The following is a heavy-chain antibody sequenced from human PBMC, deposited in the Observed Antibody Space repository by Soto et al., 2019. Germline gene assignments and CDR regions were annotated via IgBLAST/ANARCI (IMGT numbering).Heavy chain of an antibody. CDR2: MYYSGIS. V-gene: IGHV4-59*01. J-gene: IGHJ5*02. CDR3: ARGASGYYRLAWFDP. CDR1: GGSISGYY. Sequence: TSETLSLTCTVSGGSISGYYWSWIRQPPGKGLEWIGYMYYSGISNYNPSLKSRVTILLDTPKNQFSLKLSSVTAADSAVYYCARGASGYYRLAWFDPWGQGTLVTVSS. D-gene: IGHD3-3*01.